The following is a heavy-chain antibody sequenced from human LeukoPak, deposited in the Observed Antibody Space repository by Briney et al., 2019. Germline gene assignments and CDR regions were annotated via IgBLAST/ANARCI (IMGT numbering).Heavy chain of an antibody. Sequence: ASVKVSCQASGYTFTGYYMHWVRQAPGQGLERMGWINPNSGGSNYAQKLQGRVTMTRDTSISKAYMELSRLRSDGTAVYYWARVGTIAARPVLRAFDIWGQGTIVTVSS. V-gene: IGHV1-2*02. CDR2: INPNSGGS. CDR3: ARVGTIAARPVLRAFDI. CDR1: GYTFTGYY. J-gene: IGHJ3*02. D-gene: IGHD6-6*01.